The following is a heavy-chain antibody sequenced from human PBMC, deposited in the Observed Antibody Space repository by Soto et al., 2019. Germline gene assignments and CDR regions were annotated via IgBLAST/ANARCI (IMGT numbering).Heavy chain of an antibody. Sequence: SVKVSCKASGGTFSSYAISWVRQAPGQGLEWMGGIIPIFGTANYAQKFQGRVTITADESTSTAYMELSSLRSEDTAVYYCARDKLPGSGSYDYWGQGTLVTVSS. D-gene: IGHD3-10*01. J-gene: IGHJ4*02. CDR2: IIPIFGTA. V-gene: IGHV1-69*13. CDR3: ARDKLPGSGSYDY. CDR1: GGTFSSYA.